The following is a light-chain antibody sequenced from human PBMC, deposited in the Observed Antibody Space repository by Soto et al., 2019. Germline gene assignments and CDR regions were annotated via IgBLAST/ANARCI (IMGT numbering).Light chain of an antibody. V-gene: IGKV3-20*01. Sequence: EIMLTQSPGTLSLSPGERATLCSRASQSVSSKXLAWYQQKVGRAPSLFMDGSSRMATGSPDRFSGSGSATDFTLTITTLEPEDFAVYYFQQYDSSTRTFGQGTRLEIK. J-gene: IGKJ5*01. CDR3: QQYDSSTRT. CDR2: GSS. CDR1: QSVSSKX.